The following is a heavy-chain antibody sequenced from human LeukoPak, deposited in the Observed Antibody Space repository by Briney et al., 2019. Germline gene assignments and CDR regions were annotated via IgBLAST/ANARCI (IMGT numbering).Heavy chain of an antibody. CDR2: INPSGGST. CDR1: GYTFTSYY. J-gene: IGHJ4*02. CDR3: ARDRAASYDFWSGSVGHFDY. D-gene: IGHD3-3*01. V-gene: IGHV1-46*01. Sequence: GASVNVSFTASGYTFTSYYMHWVRQAPGQGLEWMGIINPSGGSTSYAQKFQGRVTMTRDTSTSTVYMELSSLRSEDTAVYYCARDRAASYDFWSGSVGHFDYWGQGTLVTVSS.